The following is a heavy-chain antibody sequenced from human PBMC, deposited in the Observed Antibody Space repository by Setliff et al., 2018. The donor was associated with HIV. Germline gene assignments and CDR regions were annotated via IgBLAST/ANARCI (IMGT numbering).Heavy chain of an antibody. V-gene: IGHV1-69*13. Sequence: SVKVSCKTSGGTFSSYSITWVRQAPGQGLEWMGGIIPLFGSADYAQRFQGRVTITADESTSTAYMELTSLRSEDTAMYYCAVVNKVTDFEYWSQGTLVTVSS. CDR2: IIPLFGSA. CDR3: AVVNKVTDFEY. J-gene: IGHJ4*02. D-gene: IGHD2-21*01. CDR1: GGTFSSYS.